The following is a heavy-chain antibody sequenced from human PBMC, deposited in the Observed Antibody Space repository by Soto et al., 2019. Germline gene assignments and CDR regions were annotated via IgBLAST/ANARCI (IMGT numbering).Heavy chain of an antibody. CDR3: ARHVYGFRNWNYLFDY. V-gene: IGHV4-39*01. J-gene: IGHJ4*02. CDR1: GGSISSSSYY. Sequence: PSETLSLTCTVSGGSISSSSYYWGWIRQPPGKGLEWIGSIYYSGSTYYNPSLKSRATISVDTSKNQFSLKLSSVTAADTAVYYCARHVYGFRNWNYLFDYWGQGTLVTVSS. CDR2: IYYSGST. D-gene: IGHD1-7*01.